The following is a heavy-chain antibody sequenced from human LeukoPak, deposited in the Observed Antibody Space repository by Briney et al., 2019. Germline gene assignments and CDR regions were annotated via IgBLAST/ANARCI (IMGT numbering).Heavy chain of an antibody. Sequence: QPGRSLRLSCAASGFTFSSYAMHWVRQAPGKGLEWVAVISYDGSNKYYADSVKGRFTISRDNSKNTLYLQMNSLRAEDTAVYYCAREELLSANYYYYGMDVWGQGTTVTVSS. CDR3: AREELLSANYYYYGMDV. V-gene: IGHV3-30-3*01. D-gene: IGHD1-26*01. CDR1: GFTFSSYA. CDR2: ISYDGSNK. J-gene: IGHJ6*02.